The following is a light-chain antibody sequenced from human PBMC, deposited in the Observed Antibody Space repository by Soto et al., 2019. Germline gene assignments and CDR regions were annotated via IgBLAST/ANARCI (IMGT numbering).Light chain of an antibody. CDR1: QSVGSY. V-gene: IGKV3-11*01. CDR3: QHRSNWPPYT. Sequence: EIVLTQSPATLSLSPGERTTLSCRASQSVGSYLAWYQQKPGQAPRLLIYDASNRATGIPARFSGSGSGTAFTLTISSLEPEDFAVYYCQHRSNWPPYTFGQGTKLEIK. J-gene: IGKJ2*01. CDR2: DAS.